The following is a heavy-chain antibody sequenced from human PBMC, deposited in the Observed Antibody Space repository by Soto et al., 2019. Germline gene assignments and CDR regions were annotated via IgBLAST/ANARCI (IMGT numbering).Heavy chain of an antibody. D-gene: IGHD3-3*01. CDR2: IYYSGST. CDR1: GGSISSSSYY. CDR3: AILPILRFLGWPVGGMDV. V-gene: IGHV4-39*01. Sequence: SETLSLTCTVSGGSISSSSYYWGWIRQPPGKGLEWIGSIYYSGSTYYNPSLKSRVTISVDTSKNQFSLKLSSVTAADTAVYYCAILPILRFLGWPVGGMDVWGQGTTVTVSS. J-gene: IGHJ6*02.